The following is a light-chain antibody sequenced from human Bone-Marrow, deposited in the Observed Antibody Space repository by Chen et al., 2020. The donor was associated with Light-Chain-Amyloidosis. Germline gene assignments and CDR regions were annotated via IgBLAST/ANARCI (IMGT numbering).Light chain of an antibody. CDR1: NIGSTS. V-gene: IGLV3-21*02. CDR2: DDS. CDR3: QVWDRGSDRPV. Sequence: SYVLTQPSSVSVAPGQTATIACGGNNIGSTSVHWYQQTPGQAPLLVVYDDSDRPSGIPERLSGSNCGNTATLTSSRVEAGDEADYYCQVWDRGSDRPVFGGGTKLTVL. J-gene: IGLJ3*02.